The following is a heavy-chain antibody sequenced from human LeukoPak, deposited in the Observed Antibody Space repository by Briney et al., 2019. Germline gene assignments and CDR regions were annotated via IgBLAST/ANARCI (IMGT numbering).Heavy chain of an antibody. CDR3: ARGGRYCTNGVCYYYFDY. J-gene: IGHJ4*02. V-gene: IGHV1-18*01. D-gene: IGHD2-8*01. Sequence: SVKVSCKASGYTFPRYGISWVRQAPGQGREGMGWIYAYNGNTNYAQKLQGRVTMTTDTSTSTAYMELRSLISDDTAVYYCARGGRYCTNGVCYYYFDYWGQGTLVAVSS. CDR1: GYTFPRYG. CDR2: IYAYNGNT.